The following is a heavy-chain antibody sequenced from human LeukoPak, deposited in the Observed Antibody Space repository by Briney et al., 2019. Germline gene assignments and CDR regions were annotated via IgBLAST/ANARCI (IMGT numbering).Heavy chain of an antibody. CDR1: GFTFSSYA. J-gene: IGHJ4*02. CDR2: ISSSSSYI. V-gene: IGHV3-21*06. CDR3: AKSTWSTYYFDY. D-gene: IGHD5/OR15-5a*01. Sequence: RGSLRLSCAASGFTFSSYAMNWVRQAPGKGLEWVSSISSSSSYIYYADSVKGRFTISRDNAKNSLYLQMNSLRAEDTAVYYCAKSTWSTYYFDYWGQGTLVTVSS.